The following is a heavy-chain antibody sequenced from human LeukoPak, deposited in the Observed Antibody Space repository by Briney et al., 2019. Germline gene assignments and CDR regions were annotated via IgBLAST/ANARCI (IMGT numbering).Heavy chain of an antibody. CDR1: GYTFIDYY. CDR2: INPNSGGT. V-gene: IGHV1-2*02. CDR3: ASEYNWNDN. Sequence: ASVKVSCKASGYTFIDYYIHWVRQAPGEGLEWMGWINPNSGGTNYAQKFQGRVTMTRDTSITTAYMELSSLRSDDTAVYYCASEYNWNDNWGQGTLVTVSS. J-gene: IGHJ5*02.